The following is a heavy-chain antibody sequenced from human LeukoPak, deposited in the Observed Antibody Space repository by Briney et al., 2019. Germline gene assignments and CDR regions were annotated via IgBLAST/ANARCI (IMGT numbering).Heavy chain of an antibody. CDR3: ARNGYCTNGVCYDDY. CDR2: ISAYNGNT. V-gene: IGHV1-18*01. Sequence: ASVKVSCKASGYTFTSYGISWVRQAPGQGLEWMGWISAYNGNTNYAQKLQGRVTMTTDTSTSTAYMELRSLRSDDTVVYYCARNGYCTNGVCYDDYWGQGTLVTVSS. J-gene: IGHJ4*02. CDR1: GYTFTSYG. D-gene: IGHD2-8*01.